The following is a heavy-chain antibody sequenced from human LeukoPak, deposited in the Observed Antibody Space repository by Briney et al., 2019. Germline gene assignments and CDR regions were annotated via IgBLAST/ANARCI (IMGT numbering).Heavy chain of an antibody. J-gene: IGHJ6*03. Sequence: ASVKVSCKASGYTFTGYYMHWVRQAPGQGLEWMGWINPNSGGTNYAQKFQGRVTMTRDTSISTAYMELSRLRSDDTAVYYCARAVRKRVAATYYYYYMDVWGKGTTVTVSS. CDR2: INPNSGGT. CDR1: GYTFTGYY. V-gene: IGHV1-2*02. CDR3: ARAVRKRVAATYYYYYMDV. D-gene: IGHD2-15*01.